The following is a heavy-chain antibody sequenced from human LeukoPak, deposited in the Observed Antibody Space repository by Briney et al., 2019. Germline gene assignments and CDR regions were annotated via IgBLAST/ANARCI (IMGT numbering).Heavy chain of an antibody. Sequence: GGSLRLSCAAPGFTVSSNYMSWVRQAPGKGLEWVSVIYSGGSTYYADSVKGRFTISRDNSKNTLYLQMNSLRAEDTAVYYCTRGAVGATTLVDYWGQGTLVTVSS. CDR1: GFTVSSNY. D-gene: IGHD1-26*01. CDR2: IYSGGST. CDR3: TRGAVGATTLVDY. V-gene: IGHV3-53*01. J-gene: IGHJ4*02.